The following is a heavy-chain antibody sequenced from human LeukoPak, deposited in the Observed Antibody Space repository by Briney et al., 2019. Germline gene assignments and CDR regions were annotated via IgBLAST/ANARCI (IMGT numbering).Heavy chain of an antibody. CDR1: GFTFSSYA. Sequence: GGSLRLSCSASGFTFSSYAMLWVCQAPGKGLECVSAISSGGSTHYADSVKGRFTISRDDSENTLYLQMTSLRTEDTAVYYCAMNWNCDYWGQGTLVTVSS. CDR2: ISSGGST. J-gene: IGHJ4*02. CDR3: AMNWNCDY. V-gene: IGHV3-64D*09. D-gene: IGHD1-1*01.